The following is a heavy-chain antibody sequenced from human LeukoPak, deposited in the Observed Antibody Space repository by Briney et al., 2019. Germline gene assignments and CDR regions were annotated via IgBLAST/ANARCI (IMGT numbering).Heavy chain of an antibody. V-gene: IGHV1-18*04. CDR1: GYTFTSYC. CDR2: ISAYNGNT. D-gene: IGHD6-13*01. CDR3: ARVEAAALTFDY. J-gene: IGHJ4*02. Sequence: ASVKVSYKASGYTFTSYCISWVRQVPGQGLEWMGWISAYNGNTNYAQKLQGRVTMTTDTSTSTAYMELRSLTSDDTAVSYCARVEAAALTFDYWGQGPLVPVSS.